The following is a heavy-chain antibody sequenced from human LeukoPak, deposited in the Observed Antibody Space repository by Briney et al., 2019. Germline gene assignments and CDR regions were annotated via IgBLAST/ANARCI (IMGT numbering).Heavy chain of an antibody. J-gene: IGHJ6*02. D-gene: IGHD4-23*01. CDR1: GYTLTELS. V-gene: IGHV1-24*01. Sequence: ASVKVSCKVSGYTLTELSMHWVRQAPGKGLEWMGGFDPEDGETIYAQKFQGRVTMTEDTSTDTAYMELSSLRSEDTAVYYCARARRHDYGGNSVAGPGYYYYGMDVWGQGTTVTVSS. CDR3: ARARRHDYGGNSVAGPGYYYYGMDV. CDR2: FDPEDGET.